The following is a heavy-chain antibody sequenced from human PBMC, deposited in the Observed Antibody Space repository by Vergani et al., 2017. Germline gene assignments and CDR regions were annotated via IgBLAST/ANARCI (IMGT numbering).Heavy chain of an antibody. Sequence: EVQLLQSGGGVIQPGGSVRLSCAASGFTFSACPMTWVRQAPGKGLEWVSAISARYPSTYYADSVKGRFTISRDNSKNTLYLQMNSLRAEDTAVYYCTTEPGRWQRLEWGQGILVTVSS. J-gene: IGHJ4*02. D-gene: IGHD5-12*01. V-gene: IGHV3-23*01. CDR3: TTEPGRWQRLE. CDR1: GFTFSACP. CDR2: ISARYPST.